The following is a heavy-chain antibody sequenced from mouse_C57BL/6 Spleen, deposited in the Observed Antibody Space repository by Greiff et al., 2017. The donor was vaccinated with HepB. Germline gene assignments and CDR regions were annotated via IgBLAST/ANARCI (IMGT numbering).Heavy chain of an antibody. J-gene: IGHJ4*01. CDR3: ARVATAYYSNYDAMDY. D-gene: IGHD2-5*01. CDR1: GYTFTGYW. V-gene: IGHV1-9*01. Sequence: VQLKQSGAELMKPGASVKLSCKATGYTFTGYWIEWVKQRPGHGLEWIGEILPGSGSTNYNEKFKGKATFTADTSSNTAYMQLSSLTTEDSAIYYCARVATAYYSNYDAMDYWGQGTSVTVSS. CDR2: ILPGSGST.